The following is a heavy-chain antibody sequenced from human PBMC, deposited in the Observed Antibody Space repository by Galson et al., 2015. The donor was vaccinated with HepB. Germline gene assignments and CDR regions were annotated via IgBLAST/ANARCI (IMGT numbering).Heavy chain of an antibody. J-gene: IGHJ6*02. CDR2: IDPSDSYT. Sequence: QSGAEVKKPGESLRISCKGSGYSFTSYWIIWVRQMPGKGLEWMGRIDPSDSYTNYSPSFQGHVTISADKSISTAYLQWSSLKASDTAMYYCARHLAVAGYNHYYYYGMDVWGQGTTVTVSS. CDR3: ARHLAVAGYNHYYYYGMDV. D-gene: IGHD6-19*01. CDR1: GYSFTSYW. V-gene: IGHV5-10-1*01.